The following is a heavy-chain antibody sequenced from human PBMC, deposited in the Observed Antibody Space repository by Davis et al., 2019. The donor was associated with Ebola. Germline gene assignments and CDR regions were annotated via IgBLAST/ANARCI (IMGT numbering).Heavy chain of an antibody. Sequence: PGGSLRLSCAASGFTFSNAWMSWVRHVPGKGLEWVSTISASEGHTHYSDSVRGRFTISRDNSKNTLYLQMNSLRAEDTATYYCARYCHYTDCSYFDCWGQGTMVAVSS. CDR3: ARYCHYTDCSYFDC. V-gene: IGHV3-23*01. D-gene: IGHD2-15*01. CDR2: ISASEGHT. CDR1: GFTFSNAW. J-gene: IGHJ4*02.